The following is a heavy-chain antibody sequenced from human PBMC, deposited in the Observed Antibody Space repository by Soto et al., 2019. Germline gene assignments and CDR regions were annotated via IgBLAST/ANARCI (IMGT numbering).Heavy chain of an antibody. D-gene: IGHD2-15*01. CDR3: ARDGEYCSGGSCYYFDY. Sequence: ASVKVSCKASGYTFTSYYMHWVRQAPGQGLEWMGIINPSGGSTSYAQKFQGRVTMTRDTSTSTVYMELSSLRSEDTAVYYCARDGEYCSGGSCYYFDYWGQGTLVTVSS. V-gene: IGHV1-46*03. CDR1: GYTFTSYY. J-gene: IGHJ4*02. CDR2: INPSGGST.